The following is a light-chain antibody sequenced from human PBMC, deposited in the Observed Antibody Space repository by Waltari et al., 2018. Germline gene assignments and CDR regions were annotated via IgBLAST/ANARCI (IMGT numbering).Light chain of an antibody. CDR1: QSVSSN. V-gene: IGKV3-15*01. J-gene: IGKJ1*01. CDR2: GAS. Sequence: EIVMTQSPATLSVSPGERATLSCRASQSVSSNLAWYQQNPGQAPRLLIYGASTRATGIPARFRGSGSGTEFTLTISSMQSEDFAVYYCQQYNNWPPAFGQGTKVEIK. CDR3: QQYNNWPPA.